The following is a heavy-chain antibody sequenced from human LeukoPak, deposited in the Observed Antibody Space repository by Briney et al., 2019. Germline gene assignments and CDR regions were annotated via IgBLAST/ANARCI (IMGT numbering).Heavy chain of an antibody. J-gene: IGHJ5*02. CDR1: GFTFTNAW. D-gene: IGHD2-21*02. V-gene: IGHV3-15*01. CDR2: IKTKTEVGTT. Sequence: GGSLRLSCAASGFTFTNAWMSWVRQAPGKGLEWVGRIKTKTEVGTTDYAAPVKGRFTISRDDSKNTLYLQMNSLKTEDTAVYYCSTDRHGGDSLDPWGQGTLVTVSS. CDR3: STDRHGGDSLDP.